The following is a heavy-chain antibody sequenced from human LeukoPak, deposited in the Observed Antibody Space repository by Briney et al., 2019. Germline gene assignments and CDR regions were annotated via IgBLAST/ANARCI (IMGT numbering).Heavy chain of an antibody. J-gene: IGHJ4*02. D-gene: IGHD5-18*01. CDR2: ISGGGSNT. V-gene: IGHV3-23*01. Sequence: GGSLRLSCAASGFTFATYAMSWVRQAPGKGLEWVSAISGGGSNTYYADSVKGRFTIFRDNYKNTLYLQMRSLRAEDTAVYYCARDGAALRGYSYGSFDYWGQGTLVTVSS. CDR1: GFTFATYA. CDR3: ARDGAALRGYSYGSFDY.